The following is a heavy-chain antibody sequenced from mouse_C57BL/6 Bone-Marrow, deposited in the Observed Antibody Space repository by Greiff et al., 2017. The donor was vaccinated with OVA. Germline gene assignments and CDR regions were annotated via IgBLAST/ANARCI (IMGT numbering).Heavy chain of an antibody. V-gene: IGHV1-81*01. CDR3: ARSAYGSSFRGFDV. CDR2: IYPRSGNT. D-gene: IGHD1-1*01. Sequence: VQLQQSGAELARPGASVKLSCKASGYTFTSYGISWVKQRTGQGLEWIGEIYPRSGNTYYNEKFKGKATLTADKSSSTAYMELRSLTSEDSAVYFCARSAYGSSFRGFDVWGTGTTVTVSS. CDR1: GYTFTSYG. J-gene: IGHJ1*03.